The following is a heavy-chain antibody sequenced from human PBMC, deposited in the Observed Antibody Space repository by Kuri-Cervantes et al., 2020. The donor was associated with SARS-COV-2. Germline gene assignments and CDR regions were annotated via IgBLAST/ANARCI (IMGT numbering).Heavy chain of an antibody. J-gene: IGHJ4*02. D-gene: IGHD3-22*01. CDR1: GGSISSGDYY. CDR3: ARDADSSGSLDY. Sequence: SETLSLTCTVSGGSISSGDYYWSWIRQPPGKGLEWIEYIYYSGSTYYNPSLKSRVTISVDTSKNQFSLKLSSVTAADTAVYYCARDADSSGSLDYWGQGTLVTVSS. CDR2: IYYSGST. V-gene: IGHV4-30-4*01.